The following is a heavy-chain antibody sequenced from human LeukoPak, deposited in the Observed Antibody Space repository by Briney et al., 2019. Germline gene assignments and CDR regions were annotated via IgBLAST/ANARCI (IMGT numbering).Heavy chain of an antibody. CDR2: ISYDGSNK. D-gene: IGHD1-1*01. Sequence: GGSLRLSCAASGFTFSSYAMHWVRQAPGKGLEWVAVISYDGSNKYYADSVKGRITISRDSSKNTLYLQMNSLRAEDTAVYYCARGLNGALDYWGQGTLVTVSS. J-gene: IGHJ4*02. V-gene: IGHV3-30-3*01. CDR3: ARGLNGALDY. CDR1: GFTFSSYA.